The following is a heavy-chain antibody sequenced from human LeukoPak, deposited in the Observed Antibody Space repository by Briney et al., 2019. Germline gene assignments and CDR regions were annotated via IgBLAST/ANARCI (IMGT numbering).Heavy chain of an antibody. CDR1: GGSISTYY. V-gene: IGHV4-4*07. J-gene: IGHJ4*02. D-gene: IGHD3-9*01. CDR3: ATLQHDWSVDY. Sequence: SQTLSLTCTVSGGSISTYYWSWIRQPAGKGLEWIGRIYTSGSTNYNPSLKSRVTMSVDTSKNQFSLKLSSVTAADTAVYYCATLQHDWSVDYWGQGTLVTVSS. CDR2: IYTSGST.